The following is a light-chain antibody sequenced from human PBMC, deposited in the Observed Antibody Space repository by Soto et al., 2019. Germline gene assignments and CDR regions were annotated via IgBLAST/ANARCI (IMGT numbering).Light chain of an antibody. V-gene: IGKV4-1*01. CDR2: WAS. CDR1: QSVLYSSNNKNY. CDR3: QQYDSTPLT. Sequence: DIVMTQSPDSLAVSLGERATINCKSSQSVLYSSNNKNYLAWYQQKPGQPPKLLIYWASTRESGVPDRFSGSGSGTDFPLTIGSLQAEDVAVYYCQQYDSTPLTFGGGTKVEIK. J-gene: IGKJ4*01.